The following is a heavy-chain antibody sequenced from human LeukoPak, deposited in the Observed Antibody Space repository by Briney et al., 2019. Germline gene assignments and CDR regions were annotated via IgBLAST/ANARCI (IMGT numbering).Heavy chain of an antibody. CDR3: ARARDAFIVVVPAAIAY. Sequence: GASVKVSCKASGYTFTSYGISWVRQAPGQGLEWMGGIIPIFGTANYAQKFQGRVTITADESTSTAYMELSSLRSEDTAVYYCARARDAFIVVVPAAIAYWGQGTLVTVSS. J-gene: IGHJ4*02. D-gene: IGHD2-2*01. V-gene: IGHV1-69*13. CDR2: IIPIFGTA. CDR1: GYTFTSYG.